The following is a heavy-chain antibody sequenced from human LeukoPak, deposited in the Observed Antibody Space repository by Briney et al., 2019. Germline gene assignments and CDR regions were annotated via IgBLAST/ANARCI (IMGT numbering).Heavy chain of an antibody. CDR2: ISSSSSTI. CDR3: AKDSDYYHSSGYYYAYFQH. D-gene: IGHD3-22*01. V-gene: IGHV3-48*02. J-gene: IGHJ1*01. Sequence: GGSLRLSCAVSGFTFSTYSMNWVRQAPGKGLEWVSYISSSSSTIHYADSVKGRFTISRDNAKNSLYLQMNSLRDEDTAVYYCAKDSDYYHSSGYYYAYFQHWGQGTLVTVSS. CDR1: GFTFSTYS.